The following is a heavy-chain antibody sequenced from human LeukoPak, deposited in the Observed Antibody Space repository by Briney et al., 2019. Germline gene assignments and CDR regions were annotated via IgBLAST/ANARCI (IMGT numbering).Heavy chain of an antibody. Sequence: PGRSLRLSCAASGFTFDDYAMHWVRQAPGKGLEWVSSISWNSGSIGYADSVKGRFTISRDNAKNSLYLQMNSLRAEDTAVYYCASPYDSSGYSYDYWGQGTLVTVSS. V-gene: IGHV3-9*01. CDR3: ASPYDSSGYSYDY. CDR1: GFTFDDYA. CDR2: ISWNSGSI. D-gene: IGHD3-22*01. J-gene: IGHJ4*02.